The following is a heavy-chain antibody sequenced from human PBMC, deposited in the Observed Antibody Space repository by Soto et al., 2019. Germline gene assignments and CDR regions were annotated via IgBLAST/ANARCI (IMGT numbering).Heavy chain of an antibody. Sequence: ESLKISCKGSGYSFTSYWIGWVRQMPGKGLEWMGIIYPGDSDTRYSPSFQGQVTISADKSISTAYLQWSSLKASDTAMYYCARNTRHCSSTSCYTPWFAHWRQGPLGNVCS. V-gene: IGHV5-51*01. J-gene: IGHJ5*02. CDR3: ARNTRHCSSTSCYTPWFAH. CDR1: GYSFTSYW. CDR2: IYPGDSDT. D-gene: IGHD2-2*02.